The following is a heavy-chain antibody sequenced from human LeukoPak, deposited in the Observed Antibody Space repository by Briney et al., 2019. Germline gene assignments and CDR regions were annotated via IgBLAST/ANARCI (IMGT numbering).Heavy chain of an antibody. CDR1: GFTFSSYG. Sequence: PGRSLRLSCAASGFTFSSYGMHWVRQAPGKGLEWVAVISSDGTNKYYADSVKGRFTISRDNSKNTLFLQMNSLRAEDTAVYYCARISPVAGYDSWGQGTLVTVSS. J-gene: IGHJ4*02. D-gene: IGHD6-19*01. V-gene: IGHV3-30*03. CDR3: ARISPVAGYDS. CDR2: ISSDGTNK.